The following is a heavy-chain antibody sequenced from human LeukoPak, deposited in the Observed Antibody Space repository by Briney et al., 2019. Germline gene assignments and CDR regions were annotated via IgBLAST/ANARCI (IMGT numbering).Heavy chain of an antibody. D-gene: IGHD3-16*01. CDR1: GFTFTSYI. Sequence: PGGSLRLSCAASGFTFTSYIMSWVRQAQGKGLEWVSLIGGSGDSTYYADSGKGRFTISRDNSKNPLYPRMNSLRADDPAVYYCAKEGPGGGGYFDDWGQGTLVTVSS. J-gene: IGHJ4*02. V-gene: IGHV3-23*01. CDR2: IGGSGDST. CDR3: AKEGPGGGGYFDD.